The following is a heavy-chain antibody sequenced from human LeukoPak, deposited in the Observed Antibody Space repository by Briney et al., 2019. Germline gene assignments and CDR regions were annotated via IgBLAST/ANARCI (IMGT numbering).Heavy chain of an antibody. CDR1: GGSISSYY. CDR3: ARIMGRYSSSWYGSSNWFDP. Sequence: PSETLSLTCTVSGGSISSYYWSWIRQPPGKGLEWIGYIYYSGSTNYNPSLKSRVTISVDTSKNQFSLKLSSVTAADTAVYYCARIMGRYSSSWYGSSNWFDPWGQGTLVTVSS. CDR2: IYYSGST. J-gene: IGHJ5*02. V-gene: IGHV4-59*01. D-gene: IGHD6-13*01.